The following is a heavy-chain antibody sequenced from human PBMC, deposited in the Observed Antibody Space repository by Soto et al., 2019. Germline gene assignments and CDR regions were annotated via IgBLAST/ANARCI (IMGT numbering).Heavy chain of an antibody. CDR2: IYHSGST. V-gene: IGHV4-4*02. D-gene: IGHD3-3*01. J-gene: IGHJ4*02. CDR3: AKRSLRRLRFVETH. CDR1: GDSISNTNW. Sequence: QVQLQESGPGLVRPSGPLSLTCPVSGDSISNTNWWSWVRQPPGKGLEWIGEIYHSGSTNYNPSHKSRVSISVDKSKNQFSLNLTSVTAADTAVYFCAKRSLRRLRFVETHWGQGTLVTVSS.